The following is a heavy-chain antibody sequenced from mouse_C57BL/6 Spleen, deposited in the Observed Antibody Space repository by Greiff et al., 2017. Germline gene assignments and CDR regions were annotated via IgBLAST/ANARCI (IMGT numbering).Heavy chain of an antibody. V-gene: IGHV6-3*01. CDR2: IRLKSDNYAT. CDR1: GFTFSNYW. Sequence: EVMLVESGGGLVQPGGSMKLSCVASGFTFSNYWMNWVRQSPEKGLEWVAQIRLKSDNYATHYAESVKGRFTISRDDSKSSVYLQMNNLRAEDTGMYYCTATSYYDYDDGWYFDVWGTGTTVTVSS. J-gene: IGHJ1*03. CDR3: TATSYYDYDDGWYFDV. D-gene: IGHD2-4*01.